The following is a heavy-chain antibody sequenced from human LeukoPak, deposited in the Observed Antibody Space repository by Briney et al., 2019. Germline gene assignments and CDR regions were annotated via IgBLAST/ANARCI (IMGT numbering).Heavy chain of an antibody. CDR3: ARRRAIVVVPAAIDFLMDV. CDR1: GGSFSGYY. V-gene: IGHV4-34*01. J-gene: IGHJ6*03. CDR2: INHSGST. Sequence: SETLSLTCAVYGGSFSGYYWSWIRQPPGKGLEWIGEINHSGSTNYNPSLKGRVTISVDTSKNQFSLKLTSVTAADTAMYYCARRRAIVVVPAAIDFLMDVWGKGTTVTVSS. D-gene: IGHD2-2*01.